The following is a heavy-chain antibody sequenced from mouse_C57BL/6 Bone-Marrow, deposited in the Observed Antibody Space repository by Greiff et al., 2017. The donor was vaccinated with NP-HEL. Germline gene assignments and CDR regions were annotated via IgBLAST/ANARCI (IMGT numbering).Heavy chain of an antibody. Sequence: EVQLQESGPELVKPGASVKMSCKASGYTFTDYNMHWVKQSHGKSLEWIGYINPNNGGTSYNQKFKGKATLTVNKSSSTAYMELRSLTSEDSAVYYCGRGPIYAMDYWGQGTAVTVSS. J-gene: IGHJ4*01. CDR3: GRGPIYAMDY. CDR2: INPNNGGT. CDR1: GYTFTDYN. V-gene: IGHV1-22*01.